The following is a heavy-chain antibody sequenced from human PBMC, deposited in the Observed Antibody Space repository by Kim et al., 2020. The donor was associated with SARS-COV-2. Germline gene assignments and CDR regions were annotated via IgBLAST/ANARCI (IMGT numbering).Heavy chain of an antibody. D-gene: IGHD3-10*01. J-gene: IGHJ6*02. CDR2: ISAYNGNT. V-gene: IGHV1-18*01. CDR1: GYTFTSYG. CDR3: ARLTYGSGSSYISVDRSSRYGMDV. Sequence: ASVKVSCKASGYTFTSYGISWVRQAPGQGLEWMGWISAYNGNTNYAQKLQGRVTMTTDTSTSTAYMELRSLRSDDTAVYYCARLTYGSGSSYISVDRSSRYGMDVWGQGTTVTVSS.